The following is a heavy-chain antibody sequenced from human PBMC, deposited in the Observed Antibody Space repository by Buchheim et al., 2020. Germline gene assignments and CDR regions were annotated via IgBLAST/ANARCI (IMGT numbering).Heavy chain of an antibody. CDR3: PRGLVGGYSYGLSYYYYYGMDV. J-gene: IGHJ6*02. Sequence: VKKPGASVKVSCKASGYTFTSYAMHWVRQAPGQRLEWMGWINAGNGNTKYSQKFQGRVTITRDTSASTAYMELSSLRSEDTAVYYCPRGLVGGYSYGLSYYYYYGMDVWGQGTT. D-gene: IGHD5-18*01. CDR2: INAGNGNT. V-gene: IGHV1-3*01. CDR1: GYTFTSYA.